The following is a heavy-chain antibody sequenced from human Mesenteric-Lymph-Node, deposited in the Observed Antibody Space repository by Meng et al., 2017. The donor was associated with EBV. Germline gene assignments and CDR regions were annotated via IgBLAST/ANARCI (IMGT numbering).Heavy chain of an antibody. CDR1: GGSFRGYH. V-gene: IGHV4-34*01. CDR3: ARGTIFGIVVTYFDY. J-gene: IGHJ4*02. CDR2: ISQSGET. D-gene: IGHD3-3*01. Sequence: QWVAGRCGPSETLSLPCVGAGGSFRGYHWSWIRQPPGKGLEYIGEISQSGETNYNPSLKSRVTISVDTSRNQFSLKMRSVTAADTAVYYCARGTIFGIVVTYFDYWSQGNLVTVSS.